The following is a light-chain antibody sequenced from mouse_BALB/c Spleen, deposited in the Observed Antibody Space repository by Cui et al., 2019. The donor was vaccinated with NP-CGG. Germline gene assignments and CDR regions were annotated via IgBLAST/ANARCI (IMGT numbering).Light chain of an antibody. V-gene: IGLV1*01. Sequence: QAVVTQVYALTTSPGETVTLTCRSSTGAVTSRNYANWVQEKPDHLFTGLIGGINNRAPGVPARFSGSLIGDKAALTITGAQTEDEAIYFCALWYSNHWVFGGGTKLTVL. J-gene: IGLJ1*01. CDR3: ALWYSNHWV. CDR1: TGAVTSRNY. CDR2: GIN.